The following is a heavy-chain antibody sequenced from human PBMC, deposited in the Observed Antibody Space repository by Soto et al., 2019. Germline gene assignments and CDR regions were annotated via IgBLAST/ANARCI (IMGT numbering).Heavy chain of an antibody. Sequence: GASVKVSCKASGYTFTGYYMHWVRQAPGQGLEWMGWINPNRGGTNYAQKFQGRVTMTRDTSISTAYMELSRLRSDDTAVYYCARGSEYYDFWSGPDYYGMDVWGQGTLVTVSS. CDR1: GYTFTGYY. D-gene: IGHD3-3*01. CDR3: ARGSEYYDFWSGPDYYGMDV. V-gene: IGHV1-2*02. J-gene: IGHJ6*02. CDR2: INPNRGGT.